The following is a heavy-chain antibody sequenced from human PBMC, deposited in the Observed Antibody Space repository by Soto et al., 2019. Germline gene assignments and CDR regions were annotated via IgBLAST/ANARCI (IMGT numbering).Heavy chain of an antibody. Sequence: GGSLRLACSASGFTFSSYAMHWVRQAPGKGLEYVSAISSNGGSTYYADSVKGRFTISRDNSKNTLYLQMSSPRAEDTAVYYCVKLLLRRHPLGPADYWGQGTLVTVSS. CDR2: ISSNGGST. CDR1: GFTFSSYA. CDR3: VKLLLRRHPLGPADY. D-gene: IGHD7-27*01. J-gene: IGHJ4*02. V-gene: IGHV3-64D*06.